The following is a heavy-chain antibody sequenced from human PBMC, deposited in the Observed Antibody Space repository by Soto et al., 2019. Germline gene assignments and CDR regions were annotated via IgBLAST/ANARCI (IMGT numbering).Heavy chain of an antibody. J-gene: IGHJ6*02. CDR1: GFTFSSYS. D-gene: IGHD3-22*01. Sequence: GGSLRLSCAASGFTFSSYSMNWVRQAPGKGLEWVSYISSSSSTIYYADSVKGRFTISRDNAKNSLYLQMNSLRDEDTAVYYCAREGYYDSSGYYYGYYYYGMDVWGQGTTVTVSS. CDR2: ISSSSSTI. V-gene: IGHV3-48*02. CDR3: AREGYYDSSGYYYGYYYYGMDV.